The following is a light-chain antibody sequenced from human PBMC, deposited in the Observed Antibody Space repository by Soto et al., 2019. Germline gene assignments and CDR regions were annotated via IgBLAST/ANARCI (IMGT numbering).Light chain of an antibody. CDR1: QSVLYSSNNKNY. V-gene: IGKV4-1*01. CDR2: WAS. Sequence: DIVMTQSPDSLAVSLGERATINCKSSQSVLYSSNNKNYLAWYQQKPGQPPKLLLYWASTRESGVPDRFSGSGSGTGFTRTISSLQAEEVAFYYWQQYFSTPLTVGGGTKVEIK. J-gene: IGKJ4*01. CDR3: QQYFSTPLT.